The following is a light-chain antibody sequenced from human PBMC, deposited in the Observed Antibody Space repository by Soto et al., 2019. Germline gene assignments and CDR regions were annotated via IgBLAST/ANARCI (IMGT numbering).Light chain of an antibody. Sequence: QPVLTQSPSASASLGASVKLTCTLSSGHSSYAIAWHQQQPEKGPRYLMKLSSDGSHSKGDGIPDRFSGSSSGAERYLTISSLQSEDEADYYCQSYDSSLSGYVVFGGGTKLTVL. CDR2: LSSDGSH. CDR1: SGHSSYA. J-gene: IGLJ2*01. V-gene: IGLV4-69*01. CDR3: QSYDSSLSGYVV.